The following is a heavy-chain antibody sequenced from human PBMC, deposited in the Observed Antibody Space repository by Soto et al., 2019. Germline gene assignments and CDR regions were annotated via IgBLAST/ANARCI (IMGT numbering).Heavy chain of an antibody. D-gene: IGHD3-3*01. CDR1: GGSVSSGSYY. Sequence: QVQLQESGPGLVKPSETLSLTCTVSGGSVSSGSYYWSWIRQPPGKGLEWIGYIYYSGSTNYHPSLTSRVTISIDTSKNQFSLKLSSVTAADTAVYYCARDTTGITIFGVVILGGMDVWGQGTTVTVSS. J-gene: IGHJ6*02. CDR3: ARDTTGITIFGVVILGGMDV. CDR2: IYYSGST. V-gene: IGHV4-61*01.